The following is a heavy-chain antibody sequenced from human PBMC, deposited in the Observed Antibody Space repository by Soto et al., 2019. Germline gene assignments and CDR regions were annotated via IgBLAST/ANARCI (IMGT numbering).Heavy chain of an antibody. CDR3: ARGSSGSYYGYYYGMDV. V-gene: IGHV1-8*01. CDR1: GYTFTSYD. Sequence: ASVKVSCKASGYTFTSYDINWVRQATGQGLEWMGWMNPNSGNTGYAQKFQGRVTMTRNTSISTAYMELSSLRSEDTAVYYCARGSSGSYYGYYYGMDVWGQGTTVTVSS. CDR2: MNPNSGNT. D-gene: IGHD1-26*01. J-gene: IGHJ6*02.